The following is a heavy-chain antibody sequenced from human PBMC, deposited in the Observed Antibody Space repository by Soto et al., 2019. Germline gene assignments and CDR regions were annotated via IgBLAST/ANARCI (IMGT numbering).Heavy chain of an antibody. V-gene: IGHV3-30-3*01. Sequence: ESVGGVVQPGRSLRLSCAASGFTFSIYAMHWVRQAPGKGLEWVAVISYDGARKAYTNSVEGRFTISRDTSKNTLYLQMNSLRVEDTAAYYCSRGDREDTAVVIGARPGEYGMDVWGQGTTVTVSS. J-gene: IGHJ6*02. CDR3: SRGDREDTAVVIGARPGEYGMDV. CDR1: GFTFSIYA. D-gene: IGHD2-15*01. CDR2: ISYDGARK.